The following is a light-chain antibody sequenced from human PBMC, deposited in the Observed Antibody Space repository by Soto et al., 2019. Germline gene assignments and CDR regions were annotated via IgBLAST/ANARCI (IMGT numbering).Light chain of an antibody. CDR3: ATWDSSLSAAV. V-gene: IGLV1-47*02. CDR2: SNN. CDR1: SSNIGSNY. J-gene: IGLJ2*01. Sequence: QSVLTQPPSASGTPGQRVTISCSGSSSNIGSNYVYWYQQLPGTAPKLLIYSNNQRPSGVPDRFSGSKSGTSASLAISGLRSEDEADYYCATWDSSLSAAVFGGGTKLTVL.